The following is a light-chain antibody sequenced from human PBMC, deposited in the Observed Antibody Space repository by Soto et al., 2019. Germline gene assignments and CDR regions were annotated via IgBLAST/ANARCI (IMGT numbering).Light chain of an antibody. CDR3: SSYTSISTTV. V-gene: IGLV2-14*01. Sequence: QSVLTQPASVSGAPGQSITISCTGTSSDVGGQNYVSWYQHHPGKAPKLMIYEVTNRPSGISNRFSGSKSGNTASLTISGLQAEDEADYYYSSYTSISTTVFGGGTKLTVL. J-gene: IGLJ2*01. CDR2: EVT. CDR1: SSDVGGQNY.